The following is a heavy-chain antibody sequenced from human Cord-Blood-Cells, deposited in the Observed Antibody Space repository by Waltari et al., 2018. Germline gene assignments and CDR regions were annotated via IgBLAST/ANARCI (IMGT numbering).Heavy chain of an antibody. CDR2: INHSGST. J-gene: IGHJ4*02. CDR3: ARGSPIRGYSGYDAPGY. V-gene: IGHV4-34*01. Sequence: QVQLQQWGAGLLKPSETLSLTCAVYGGSFSGYYWSWIRQPPGKGLEWIGEINHSGSTNYNPSLKSRVTISVDTSKNQFSLKLSSVTAADTAVYYCARGSPIRGYSGYDAPGYWGQGTLVTVSS. D-gene: IGHD5-12*01. CDR1: GGSFSGYY.